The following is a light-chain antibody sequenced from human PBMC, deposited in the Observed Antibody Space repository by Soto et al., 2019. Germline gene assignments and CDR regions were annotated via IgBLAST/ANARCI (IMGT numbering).Light chain of an antibody. Sequence: DIQMTQSPSTLSASVGDRVTITCRASQSISSWLAWYQQKPGKAPKLLIYKASNLESGVPSRFSGSGSGTEFTLTISSLQPDDSATYYCQQYNSSFGGGTKVEIK. CDR1: QSISSW. CDR2: KAS. J-gene: IGKJ4*01. CDR3: QQYNSS. V-gene: IGKV1-5*03.